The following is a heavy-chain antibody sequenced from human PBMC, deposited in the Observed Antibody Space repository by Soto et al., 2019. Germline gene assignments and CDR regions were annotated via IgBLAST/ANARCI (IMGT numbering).Heavy chain of an antibody. Sequence: GGSLRLSCAASGFTVSSNYMSWVRQAPGKGLEWVSVIYSGGSTYYADSVKGRSTISRDNSKNTLYLQMNSLRAEDTAVYYCARDAAFIAGNRPNSGMDVWGQGTTVTVSS. V-gene: IGHV3-53*01. CDR3: ARDAAFIAGNRPNSGMDV. CDR1: GFTVSSNY. D-gene: IGHD1-1*01. J-gene: IGHJ6*02. CDR2: IYSGGST.